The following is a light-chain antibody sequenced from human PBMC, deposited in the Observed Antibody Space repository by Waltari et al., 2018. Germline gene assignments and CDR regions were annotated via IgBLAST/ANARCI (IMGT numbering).Light chain of an antibody. CDR2: ATD. Sequence: VLTQEPSLTMSPGGTVTLTCDSTTGVVNTKTSPNWFQQKPGQSPRTLISATDKKHSWTPARFSGSLRGGKAALTLSNVQPEDEADYYCSLYYGDARWVFGGGTKLTVL. CDR3: SLYYGDARWV. CDR1: TGVVNTKTS. J-gene: IGLJ3*02. V-gene: IGLV7-43*01.